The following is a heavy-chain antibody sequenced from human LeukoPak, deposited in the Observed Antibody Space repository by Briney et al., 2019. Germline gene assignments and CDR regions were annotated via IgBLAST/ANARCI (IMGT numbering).Heavy chain of an antibody. CDR3: ARHRYYYDSSGSYYFDY. Sequence: PSETLSLTCAVSGYSISSGYYWGWIRQPPGKGLEWIGSIYHSGSTYFSPSLKSRVTISVDTSNNQFSLRLRSVTAADTAVYYCARHRYYYDSSGSYYFDYWGQGAPVTVSS. CDR1: GYSISSGYY. D-gene: IGHD3-22*01. CDR2: IYHSGST. V-gene: IGHV4-38-2*01. J-gene: IGHJ4*02.